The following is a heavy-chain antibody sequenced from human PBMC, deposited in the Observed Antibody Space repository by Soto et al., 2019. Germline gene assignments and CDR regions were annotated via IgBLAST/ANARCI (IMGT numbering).Heavy chain of an antibody. J-gene: IGHJ4*01. V-gene: IGHV6-1*01. D-gene: IGHD1-26*01. CDR1: GDSVSSNSAG. CDR2: TYYRSKWDY. Sequence: PSQTRSLTWAITGDSVSSNSAGWSWVRQSPSRGLEWLGRTYYRSKWDYEYAVSVRGRITINPDTSKNQSSLQLNSVTPEDTAVYFCARGEQYSGRIFDYWGQGTLVTVSS. CDR3: ARGEQYSGRIFDY.